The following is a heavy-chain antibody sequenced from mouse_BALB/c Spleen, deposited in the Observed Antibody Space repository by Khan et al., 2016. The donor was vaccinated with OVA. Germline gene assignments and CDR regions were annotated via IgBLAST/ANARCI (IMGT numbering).Heavy chain of an antibody. J-gene: IGHJ4*01. CDR2: LLPGRGLS. D-gene: IGHD4-1*01. CDR1: GYTFSNYW. CDR3: ARGGGTTYGMDY. Sequence: QVQLQQSGAELMKPGASVKISCKATGYTFSNYWIEWVKQRPGHGLEWIGELLPGRGLSNYNENFKGQATFTADTSSNIAYMQLNSLPSEDSAVYECARGGGTTYGMDYWGQGTSVTVSA. V-gene: IGHV1-9*01.